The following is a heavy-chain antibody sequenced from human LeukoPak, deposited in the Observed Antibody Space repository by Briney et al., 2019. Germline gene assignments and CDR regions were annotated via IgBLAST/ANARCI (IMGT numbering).Heavy chain of an antibody. Sequence: GGSLRLSCSASGFTFSSSAMHWVRQAPGKGLEYVSAISDSGGSTYYADSVKGRFTISRDNSKNTLYLQMSSLRAEDTAVYFCVRGYSFGPYGMDVWGQGTTVTVSS. D-gene: IGHD2-15*01. V-gene: IGHV3-64D*09. J-gene: IGHJ6*02. CDR3: VRGYSFGPYGMDV. CDR1: GFTFSSSA. CDR2: ISDSGGST.